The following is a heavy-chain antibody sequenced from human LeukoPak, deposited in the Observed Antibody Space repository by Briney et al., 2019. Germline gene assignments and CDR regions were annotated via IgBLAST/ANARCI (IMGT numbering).Heavy chain of an antibody. CDR3: AKDGLYCAYGVCYLNY. CDR1: GFILSSFA. D-gene: IGHD2-8*01. Sequence: GGSLRLSCAASGFILSSFAMTWVRQAPGKGLEWVSSISANDNRVYFADSVKGRFTISRDNSKNTVCLQMNSLRAEDTAVYYCAKDGLYCAYGVCYLNYWGQGTLVTVSS. J-gene: IGHJ4*02. V-gene: IGHV3-23*01. CDR2: ISANDNRV.